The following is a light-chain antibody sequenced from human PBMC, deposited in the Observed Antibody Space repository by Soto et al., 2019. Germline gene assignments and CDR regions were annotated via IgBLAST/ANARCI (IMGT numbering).Light chain of an antibody. CDR3: SSYAASNNFYFV. J-gene: IGLJ3*02. CDR1: RSDVGGYNY. CDR2: EVT. V-gene: IGLV2-8*01. Sequence: QSALTQPPSASGSLGQSVTISCTGTRSDVGGYNYVSWYQQYPGRAPKLMIYEVTKRPSGVPDRFSGSKSGNTASLTVSGLQAEDEADYYCSSYAASNNFYFVFGGGTKLTVL.